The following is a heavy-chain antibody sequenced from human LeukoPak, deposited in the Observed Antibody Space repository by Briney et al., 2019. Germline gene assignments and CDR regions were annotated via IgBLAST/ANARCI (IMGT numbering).Heavy chain of an antibody. Sequence: SETLSLTCTVSGGSISSGGYYWSWIRQHPGKGLEWIGYIYYSGSTYYNPSLKSRVTILVDTSKNQFSLKLSSVTAADTAVYYCTTNGWYCLDHWGQGALVTVSS. V-gene: IGHV4-31*03. CDR1: GGSISSGGYY. CDR2: IYYSGST. CDR3: TTNGWYCLDH. D-gene: IGHD6-19*01. J-gene: IGHJ1*01.